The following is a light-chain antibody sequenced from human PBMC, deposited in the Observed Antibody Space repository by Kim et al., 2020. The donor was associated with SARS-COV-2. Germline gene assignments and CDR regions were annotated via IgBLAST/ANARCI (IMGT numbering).Light chain of an antibody. CDR3: QHYGRTPPYT. J-gene: IGKJ2*01. Sequence: EIVLTQSPGTLSLSPGERATLSCRASQSISSSYLACYQQTPGQAPRLLVYGASSRAAGIPDRFSGSGSGKDSSLTISRLEPEDVAVYYCQHYGRTPPYTFGQGTKLEI. V-gene: IGKV3-20*01. CDR2: GAS. CDR1: QSISSSY.